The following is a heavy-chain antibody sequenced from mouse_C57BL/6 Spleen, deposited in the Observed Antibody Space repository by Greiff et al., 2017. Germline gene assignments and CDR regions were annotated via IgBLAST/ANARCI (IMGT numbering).Heavy chain of an antibody. J-gene: IGHJ1*03. CDR3: ERSDYGRAWYFDV. D-gene: IGHD1-1*02. V-gene: IGHV1-22*01. CDR1: GYTFTDYN. CDR2: INPNNGGT. Sequence: VQLQQSGPELVKPGASVKMSCKASGYTFTDYNMHWVKQSHGKSLEWIGYINPNNGGTSYNQKFKGKATLTVNKSSSTAYMELRSLTSEDSAVYYGERSDYGRAWYFDVWGKGTTVTVSS.